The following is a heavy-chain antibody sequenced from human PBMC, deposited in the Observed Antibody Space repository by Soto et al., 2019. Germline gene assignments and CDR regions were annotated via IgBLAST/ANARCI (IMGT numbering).Heavy chain of an antibody. CDR3: AKGRGGSGSLTPRVDF. D-gene: IGHD3-10*01. CDR1: GFTFNNYA. CDR2: ISGGGDTT. Sequence: EVQLLESGGGLVQPGGSLRLSCAASGFTFNNYAMTWVRQAPGKGLEWVSAISGGGDTTSYADSVKGRCTVSRDGSKNTLYLQMSSLRAEDTALYYCAKGRGGSGSLTPRVDFWGQGTPVTVSS. J-gene: IGHJ4*02. V-gene: IGHV3-23*01.